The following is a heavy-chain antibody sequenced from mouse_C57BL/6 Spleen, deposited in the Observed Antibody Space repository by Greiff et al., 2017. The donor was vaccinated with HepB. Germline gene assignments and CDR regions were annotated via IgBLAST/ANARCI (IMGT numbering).Heavy chain of an antibody. J-gene: IGHJ3*01. CDR1: GFTFSSYA. D-gene: IGHD6-1*01. V-gene: IGHV5-4*01. CDR2: ISDGGSYT. Sequence: EVQRVESGGGLVKPGGSLKLSCAASGFTFSSYAMSWVRQTPEKRLEWVATISDGGSYTYYPDNVKGRFTISRDNAKNNLYLQMSHLKSEDTAMYYCARDQRQAWFAYWGQGTLVTVSA. CDR3: ARDQRQAWFAY.